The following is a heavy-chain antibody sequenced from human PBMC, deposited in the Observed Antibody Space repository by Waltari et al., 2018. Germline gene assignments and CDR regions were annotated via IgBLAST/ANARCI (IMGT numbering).Heavy chain of an antibody. CDR1: GGSISSHY. CDR2: IYYSGST. J-gene: IGHJ6*03. CDR3: ATGGYCSSTSCKDYYYYYMDV. Sequence: QVQLQESGPGLVKPSETLSLTCTVSGGSISSHYWSWIRQPPGKGLEWIGYIYYSGSTNYTPSLKSRVTIAVDTSKNQFSLKLSSVTAADTAVYYCATGGYCSSTSCKDYYYYYMDVWGKGTTVTVSS. D-gene: IGHD2-2*01. V-gene: IGHV4-59*11.